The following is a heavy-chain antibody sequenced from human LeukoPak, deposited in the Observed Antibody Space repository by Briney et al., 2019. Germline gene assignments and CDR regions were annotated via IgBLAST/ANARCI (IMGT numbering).Heavy chain of an antibody. CDR3: ARDCSSATCYAAFDY. CDR2: ISYDNTNK. CDR1: GFTFTKYA. V-gene: IGHV3-30-3*01. Sequence: GGSLRLSCVASGFTFTKYAMDWVRQAPGKGLEWVASISYDNTNKAYSDSVKGRFTVSRDTSNNTLYLQMNSLRAEDTGVYYCARDCSSATCYAAFDYWGQGTLVTVSS. J-gene: IGHJ4*02. D-gene: IGHD2-2*01.